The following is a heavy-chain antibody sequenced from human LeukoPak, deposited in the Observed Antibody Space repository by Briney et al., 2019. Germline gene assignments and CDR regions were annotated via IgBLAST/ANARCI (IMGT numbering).Heavy chain of an antibody. D-gene: IGHD3-22*01. V-gene: IGHV3-21*01. CDR2: IGISSNKI. CDR3: GKVVDNYDTTGAFDI. Sequence: PGGSLRLSCAASGFTLRSYTMNWVRQAPGKGLEWVSSIGISSNKIYYADSVKGRFIISRDNSKNTLYLQMNSLRAEDTAAYYCGKVVDNYDTTGAFDIWGQGTMVTVSS. CDR1: GFTLRSYT. J-gene: IGHJ3*02.